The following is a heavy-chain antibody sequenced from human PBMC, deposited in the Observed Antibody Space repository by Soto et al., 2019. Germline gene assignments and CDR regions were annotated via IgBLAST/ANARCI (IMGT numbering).Heavy chain of an antibody. Sequence: GESLKISCKGSGYSFTSYWIGWVRQMPGKGLEWMGIIYPGDSDTRYSPSFQGQVTISADKSISTAYLQWSSLKASDTAMYYCARQPAAGYYYYGMDVWGQGTMVTVSS. V-gene: IGHV5-51*01. J-gene: IGHJ6*02. CDR3: ARQPAAGYYYYGMDV. CDR2: IYPGDSDT. CDR1: GYSFTSYW. D-gene: IGHD6-13*01.